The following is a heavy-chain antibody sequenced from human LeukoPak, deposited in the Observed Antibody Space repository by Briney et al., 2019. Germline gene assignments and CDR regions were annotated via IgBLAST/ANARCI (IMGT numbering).Heavy chain of an antibody. D-gene: IGHD3-16*02. CDR1: GFTVSSNY. Sequence: GSLRLSCAASGFTVSSNYMSWIRQPPGKGLEWIGSIYYSGSTYYNPSLKSRVTISVDTSKNQFSLKLSSVTAADTAVYYCARHPRAVWGSYRYSFDYWGQGTLVTVSS. V-gene: IGHV4-39*01. J-gene: IGHJ4*02. CDR2: IYYSGST. CDR3: ARHPRAVWGSYRYSFDY.